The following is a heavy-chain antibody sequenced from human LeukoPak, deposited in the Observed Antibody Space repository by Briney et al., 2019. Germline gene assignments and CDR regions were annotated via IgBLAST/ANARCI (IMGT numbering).Heavy chain of an antibody. D-gene: IGHD6-13*01. Sequence: PGGSLRLSCAASGFTFSTCAMSWVRQAPGKGLEWVSSISSSSYIYYADSVKGRFTISRDNAKNSLYLQMNSLRAEDTAVYYCARTDSSSRDYWGQGTLVTVSS. CDR1: GFTFSTCA. CDR3: ARTDSSSRDY. CDR2: ISSSSYI. V-gene: IGHV3-21*01. J-gene: IGHJ4*02.